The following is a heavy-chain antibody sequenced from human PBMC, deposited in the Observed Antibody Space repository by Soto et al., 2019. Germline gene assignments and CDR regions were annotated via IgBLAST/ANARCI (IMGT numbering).Heavy chain of an antibody. D-gene: IGHD2-2*01. CDR1: GYTFSNYG. Sequence: GASVKVSCKTSGYTFSNYGITWVRQAPGQQLEWLGWISLYSDGTNYAQKFQGRVSMTTDTSTTTAYMELRSLRSDDKAVYYCARVVPGAEAWFGPWGQGTLVTVSS. V-gene: IGHV1-18*01. CDR3: ARVVPGAEAWFGP. J-gene: IGHJ5*02. CDR2: ISLYSDGT.